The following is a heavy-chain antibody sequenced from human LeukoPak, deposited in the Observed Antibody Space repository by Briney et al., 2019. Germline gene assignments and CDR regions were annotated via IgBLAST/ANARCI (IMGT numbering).Heavy chain of an antibody. D-gene: IGHD2-2*01. CDR3: ARTIVVVPAAISDNWFDP. CDR2: INPNSGGT. J-gene: IGHJ5*02. CDR1: GYTFTGYY. V-gene: IGHV1-2*02. Sequence: ASVKVSCKASGYTFTGYYMHWVRQAPGQGLERMGWINPNSGGTNYAQKFQGRVTMTRDTSISTAYMELSRLRSDDTAVYYCARTIVVVPAAISDNWFDPWGQGTLVTVSS.